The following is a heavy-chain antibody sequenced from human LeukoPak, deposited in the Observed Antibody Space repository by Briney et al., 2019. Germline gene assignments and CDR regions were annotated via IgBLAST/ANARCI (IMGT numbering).Heavy chain of an antibody. CDR2: INHSGST. D-gene: IGHD3-16*02. V-gene: IGHV4-34*01. CDR3: ARGSYDYVWGSYRPYPYFDC. J-gene: IGHJ4*02. CDR1: GGSFSGYY. Sequence: KPSETLSLTCAVYGGSFSGYYWSWIRQPPGKGLEWIGEINHSGSTNYNPSLKSRVTISVDTSKNQFSLKLSSVTAADTAVYYCARGSYDYVWGSYRPYPYFDCWGQGTLVTVSS.